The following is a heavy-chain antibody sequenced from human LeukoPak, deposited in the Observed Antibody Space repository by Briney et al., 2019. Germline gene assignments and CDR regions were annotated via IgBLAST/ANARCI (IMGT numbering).Heavy chain of an antibody. CDR2: ISSSTTYI. CDR1: GFTFTSYW. CDR3: VRDVGYWYFDL. D-gene: IGHD2-15*01. J-gene: IGHJ2*01. V-gene: IGHV3-21*01. Sequence: GGSLRLSCAASGFTFTSYWMNWVRQAPGKGLEWVSSISSSTTYIYYADSVKGRFTISRDNAKNSLYLQMNSLRAEDTAVYYCVRDVGYWYFDLWGRGTLVTVSS.